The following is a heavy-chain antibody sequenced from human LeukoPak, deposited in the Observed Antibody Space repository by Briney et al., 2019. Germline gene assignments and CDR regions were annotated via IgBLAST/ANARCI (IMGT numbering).Heavy chain of an antibody. D-gene: IGHD2-21*02. CDR1: GGSISSGSYY. CDR3: ARVFRVVTSSYYFDY. V-gene: IGHV4-61*02. J-gene: IGHJ4*02. CDR2: IYTSGST. Sequence: PSETLSLTCAVSGGSISSGSYYWSWIRQPAGKGLEWIGRIYTSGSTNCNPSLKSRVTISVDTSKNQFSLKLSSVTAADTAVYYCARVFRVVTSSYYFDYWGQGTLVTVSS.